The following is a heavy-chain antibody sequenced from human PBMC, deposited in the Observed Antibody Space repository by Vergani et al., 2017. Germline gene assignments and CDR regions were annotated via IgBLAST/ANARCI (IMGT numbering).Heavy chain of an antibody. D-gene: IGHD2-21*02. CDR2: VKSDGNSA. J-gene: IGHJ5*02. CDR1: GFTFDDYA. V-gene: IGHV3-74*03. CDR3: ARARCGGACFMSNWLDT. Sequence: EVQLVESGGVVVQPGGSLRLSCAASGFTFDDYAMHWVRQTPGTGLEWVSRVKSDGNSAMYADSVKGRFTISRDNSKNTLYLEMKSLRVEDTAVYYCARARCGGACFMSNWLDTWGQGTLVSVSS.